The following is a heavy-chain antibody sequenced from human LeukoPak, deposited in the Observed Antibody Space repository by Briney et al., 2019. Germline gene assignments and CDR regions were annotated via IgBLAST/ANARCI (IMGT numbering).Heavy chain of an antibody. V-gene: IGHV3-30-3*01. Sequence: PGGSLRLSCAASGFTFSSYAMHWVRQAPGKGLEWVAVISYDGSNKYYADSVKGRFTISRDNSKNTLYLQMNSLRAEDTAVYYCAKGITMIVVAAYLDYWGQGTLVTVSS. CDR1: GFTFSSYA. D-gene: IGHD3-22*01. J-gene: IGHJ4*02. CDR2: ISYDGSNK. CDR3: AKGITMIVVAAYLDY.